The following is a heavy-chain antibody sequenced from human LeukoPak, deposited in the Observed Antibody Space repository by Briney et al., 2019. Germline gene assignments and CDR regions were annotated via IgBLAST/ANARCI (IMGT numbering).Heavy chain of an antibody. CDR2: IYYTGST. CDR1: GGSFRSSSYF. J-gene: IGHJ4*02. V-gene: IGHV4-39*01. D-gene: IGHD6-13*01. CDR3: ARHGTTHNRIAAAGPFDY. Sequence: SKTLSLTCSVSGGSFRSSSYFWAWIRQPPGKGLEWIGNIYYTGSTYSNVPLRSRVAISVDTSKNQFSLRLSSVTAADTAVYYCARHGTTHNRIAAAGPFDYWGQGTLVTVSS.